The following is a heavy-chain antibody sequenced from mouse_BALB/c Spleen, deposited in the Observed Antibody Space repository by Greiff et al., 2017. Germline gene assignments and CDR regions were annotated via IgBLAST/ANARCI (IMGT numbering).Heavy chain of an antibody. CDR1: GFTFSSYA. CDR3: ARNGYYGSSPYWYFDV. Sequence: EVQVVESGGGLVKPGGSLKLSCAASGFTFSSYAMSWVRQTPEKRLEWVASISSGGSTYYPDSVKGRFTISRDNARNILYLQMSSLRSEDTAMYYCARNGYYGSSPYWYFDVWGAGTTVTVSS. D-gene: IGHD1-1*01. V-gene: IGHV5-6-5*01. CDR2: ISSGGST. J-gene: IGHJ1*01.